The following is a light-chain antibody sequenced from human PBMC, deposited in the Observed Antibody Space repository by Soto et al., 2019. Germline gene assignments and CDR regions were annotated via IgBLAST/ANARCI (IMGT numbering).Light chain of an antibody. CDR2: GAS. V-gene: IGKV3-15*01. J-gene: IGKJ4*01. CDR1: QSIRSN. Sequence: IVMTQSPATLSVSPGERGTLSCRASQSIRSNVAWYQQRPGQAPRLLIFGASVRATGVPDRFSGSGSGTDFTLTINSLQSEDSAVYYCQNYNYWPPATFGGGTKVDIK. CDR3: QNYNYWPPAT.